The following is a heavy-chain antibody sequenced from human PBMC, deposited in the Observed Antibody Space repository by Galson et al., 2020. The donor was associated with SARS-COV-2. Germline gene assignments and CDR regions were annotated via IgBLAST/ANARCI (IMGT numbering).Heavy chain of an antibody. D-gene: IGHD5-18*01. Sequence: ASVKVSCKVSGYTLTELSMHWVRQAPGKGLEWMGGFDPEDGETIYAQKFLGRVTMTEDTSTDTAYMELSSLRSEDTAVYYCATTTAMAKRNWFDPWGQGTLVTVSS. CDR3: ATTTAMAKRNWFDP. CDR1: GYTLTELS. CDR2: FDPEDGET. J-gene: IGHJ5*02. V-gene: IGHV1-24*01.